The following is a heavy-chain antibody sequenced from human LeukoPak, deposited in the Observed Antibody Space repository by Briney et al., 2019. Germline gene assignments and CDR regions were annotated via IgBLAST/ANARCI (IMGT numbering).Heavy chain of an antibody. CDR1: GGSISSFY. Sequence: SETLSLTCTVSGGSISSFYWSWIRQSPGKGLEWIGYIFYTGFTHYNPSLEGRVSISVDTSKKQFSLRLHSVTAADTAVYYCARDGNGGNSWGWFDPWGQGTLVTVSS. CDR2: IFYTGFT. CDR3: ARDGNGGNSWGWFDP. V-gene: IGHV4-59*01. D-gene: IGHD4-23*01. J-gene: IGHJ5*02.